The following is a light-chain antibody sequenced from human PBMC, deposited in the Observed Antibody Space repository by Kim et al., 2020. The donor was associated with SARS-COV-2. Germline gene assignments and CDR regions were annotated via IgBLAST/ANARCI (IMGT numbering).Light chain of an antibody. CDR1: SEYRTYA. CDR2: LNSDGSH. Sequence: VRLTCTLSSEYRTYAIAWHQQQPEKGPRFLVRLNSDGSHTKGDGIPDRFSGSGSGAERYLTISSLQSEDEADYYCQTWGTGIPVAFGGGTQLTVL. CDR3: QTWGTGIPVA. V-gene: IGLV4-69*01. J-gene: IGLJ2*01.